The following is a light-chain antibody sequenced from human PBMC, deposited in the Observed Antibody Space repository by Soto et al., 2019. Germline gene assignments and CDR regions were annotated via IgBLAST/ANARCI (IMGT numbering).Light chain of an antibody. CDR3: SSYTSCSTLV. J-gene: IGLJ1*01. CDR2: DVS. Sequence: QSALTQPASVSGSLGQSITISCTGSSSDVGGYNYVSWYQQHPGKAPKLMIYDVSNRPSGVSNRFSGSKSGNTASLTISGLQAEDEADYYCSSYTSCSTLVFGTGTKVTVL. V-gene: IGLV2-14*01. CDR1: SSDVGGYNY.